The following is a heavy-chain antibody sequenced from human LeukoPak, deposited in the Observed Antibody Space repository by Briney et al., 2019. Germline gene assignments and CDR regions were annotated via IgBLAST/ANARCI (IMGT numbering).Heavy chain of an antibody. CDR2: ISWNSGSI. Sequence: GGSLRLSCAASGFTFDDYAMHWVRQAPGKGLEWVSGISWNSGSIGYADSVKGRFTISRDNAKNSLYLQMNSLRAEDTALYYCAKGPALYGDPHGGLDYWGQGTLVSVSS. CDR1: GFTFDDYA. J-gene: IGHJ4*02. D-gene: IGHD4-17*01. V-gene: IGHV3-9*01. CDR3: AKGPALYGDPHGGLDY.